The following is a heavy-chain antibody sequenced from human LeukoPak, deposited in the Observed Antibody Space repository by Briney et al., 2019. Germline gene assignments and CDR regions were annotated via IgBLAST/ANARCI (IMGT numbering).Heavy chain of an antibody. Sequence: SETLSLTCAVYGGSFSGYYWSWIRQPPGKGLEWIGEINHSGSTNYNPSLKSRVTISVDTSKNQFSLKLSSVTAADTAVYYCARGLEYQDSSGYYRDPPWYYFDYWGQGTLVTVSS. CDR3: ARGLEYQDSSGYYRDPPWYYFDY. CDR1: GGSFSGYY. D-gene: IGHD3-22*01. V-gene: IGHV4-34*01. CDR2: INHSGST. J-gene: IGHJ4*02.